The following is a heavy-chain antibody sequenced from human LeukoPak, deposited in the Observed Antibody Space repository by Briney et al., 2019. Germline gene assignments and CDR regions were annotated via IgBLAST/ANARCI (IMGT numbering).Heavy chain of an antibody. CDR1: SDSISSGNYF. V-gene: IGHV4-39*01. Sequence: SETLSLTCAVSSDSISSGNYFWGWIRQPPGKGLELIASISPGGNTYYNPSLKSRGTISVHTSKKYFSLMLNSVAAADTAVYFCAKHAPHESGDKRGFESWGQGILVTVSS. CDR2: ISPGGNT. D-gene: IGHD2-21*01. J-gene: IGHJ4*02. CDR3: AKHAPHESGDKRGFES.